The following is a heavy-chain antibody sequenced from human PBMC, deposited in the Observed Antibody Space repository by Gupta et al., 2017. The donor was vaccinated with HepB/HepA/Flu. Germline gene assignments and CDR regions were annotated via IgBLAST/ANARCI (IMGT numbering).Heavy chain of an antibody. V-gene: IGHV4-31*03. CDR1: GGSIISDGYY. D-gene: IGHD3-22*01. Sequence: QVQLQGSGPGLVKPSQTLSLTCTVSGGSIISDGYYWTWIRQHPGKGLEWIGYIYYSGGSSYNPSLKSRASMSVDTSKNQFSLKLSSVTAADTAVYYCARVSALTSNGYFFAEWGEGALVTASS. J-gene: IGHJ4*02. CDR2: IYYSGGS. CDR3: ARVSALTSNGYFFAE.